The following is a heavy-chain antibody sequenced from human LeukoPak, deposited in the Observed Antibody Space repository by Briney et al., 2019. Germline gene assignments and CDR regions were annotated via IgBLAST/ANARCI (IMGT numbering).Heavy chain of an antibody. J-gene: IGHJ5*02. V-gene: IGHV1-8*01. CDR3: ARGLGYCSGGSCSYWFDP. Sequence: ASVEVSCKASGYTFTSYDLNWVRQATGQGLEWMGWMNPNTGNTGYAQKFQGRVTMARNTSISTAYMELSSLRSEDTAVYYCARGLGYCSGGSCSYWFDPWGQGTLVTVSS. CDR1: GYTFTSYD. CDR2: MNPNTGNT. D-gene: IGHD2-15*01.